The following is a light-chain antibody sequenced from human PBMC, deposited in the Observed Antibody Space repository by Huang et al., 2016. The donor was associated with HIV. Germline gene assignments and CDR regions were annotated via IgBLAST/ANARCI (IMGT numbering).Light chain of an antibody. J-gene: IGKJ1*01. CDR2: GAS. Sequence: EIVMTQSPATLSVSPGERATLSCRASQSISNELAWYQQRPGQAPRLLIYGASTRATRIPTRFSGSGSGTEFTLTISSLQSEDFAVYYCQHYNNWPPRTFGQGTKVQIK. CDR3: QHYNNWPPRT. V-gene: IGKV3-15*01. CDR1: QSISNE.